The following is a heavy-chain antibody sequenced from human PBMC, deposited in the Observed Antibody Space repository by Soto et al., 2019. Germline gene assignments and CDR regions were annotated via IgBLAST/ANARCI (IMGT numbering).Heavy chain of an antibody. D-gene: IGHD2-8*01. Sequence: HPGGSLRLSCAASAFTFSSYAMSWVRQAPGKGLGWVSAISGSGGSTYYADSVKGRFTISRDNSKNTLSLQMNSLRAEDTAVYDCAKRGPHFPPGVWPFDYWGQGTLVTVSS. CDR3: AKRGPHFPPGVWPFDY. V-gene: IGHV3-23*01. CDR2: ISGSGGST. J-gene: IGHJ4*02. CDR1: AFTFSSYA.